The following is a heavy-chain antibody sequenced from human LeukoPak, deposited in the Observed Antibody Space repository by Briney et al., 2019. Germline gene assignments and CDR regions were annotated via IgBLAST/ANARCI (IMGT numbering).Heavy chain of an antibody. D-gene: IGHD3/OR15-3a*01. V-gene: IGHV3-7*05. CDR3: ARDQYDTWSRRGNFDS. Sequence: GGSLRLSCVASGFTFGKYWMSWVRQAPGKGLEWVANIKLDGSEKNYVDSVKDRFTISRDNTENSLYLQMNSLRAEDTAVFYCARDQYDTWSRRGNFDSWGQGTLVIVSS. CDR1: GFTFGKYW. J-gene: IGHJ4*02. CDR2: IKLDGSEK.